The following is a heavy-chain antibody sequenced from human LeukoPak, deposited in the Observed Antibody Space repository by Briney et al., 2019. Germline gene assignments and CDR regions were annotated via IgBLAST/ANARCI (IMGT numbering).Heavy chain of an antibody. Sequence: PSHTLSLTCTVSGGSISSGSYYWSWIRQPAGKGLEWIGRIYTSGSTNYNPSLKSRVTISVDTSKNQFSLKLSSVTAADTAVYYCARGLEMATIQRWGYFDYWGQGTLVTVSS. D-gene: IGHD5-24*01. J-gene: IGHJ4*02. CDR3: ARGLEMATIQRWGYFDY. CDR2: IYTSGST. CDR1: GGSISSGSYY. V-gene: IGHV4-61*02.